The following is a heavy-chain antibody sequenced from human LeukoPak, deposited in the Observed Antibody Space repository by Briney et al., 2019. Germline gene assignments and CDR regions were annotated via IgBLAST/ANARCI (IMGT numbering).Heavy chain of an antibody. V-gene: IGHV1-69*13. CDR1: GGTFSSYA. D-gene: IGHD2-2*01. Sequence: SVKVSCKASGGTFSSYAISWVRQAPGQGLEWMGGIIPIFGTANYAQKFQGRVTITADESTSTAYMELRSLRSDDTAVYYCARDPRRYCSSTSCYVGYFQHWGQGTLVTVSS. J-gene: IGHJ1*01. CDR2: IIPIFGTA. CDR3: ARDPRRYCSSTSCYVGYFQH.